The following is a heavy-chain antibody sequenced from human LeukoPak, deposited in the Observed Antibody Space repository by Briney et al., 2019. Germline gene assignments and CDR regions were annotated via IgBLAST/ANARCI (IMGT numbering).Heavy chain of an antibody. CDR2: IIPIFGTA. CDR3: ASAMGVPAATNWFDP. J-gene: IGHJ5*02. V-gene: IGHV1-69*13. D-gene: IGHD2-2*01. CDR1: GGTFSSYA. Sequence: GASVKVSCKASGGTFSSYAISWVRQAPGQGLEWMGGIIPIFGTANYAQKFQGRVTITADESTSTAYMELSSLRSEDTAVYYCASAMGVPAATNWFDPWGQGTLVTVSS.